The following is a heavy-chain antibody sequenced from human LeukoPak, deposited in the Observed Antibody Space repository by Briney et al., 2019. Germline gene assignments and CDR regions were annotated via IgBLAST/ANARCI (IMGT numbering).Heavy chain of an antibody. V-gene: IGHV1-24*01. CDR2: FDPEDGET. D-gene: IGHD3-9*01. J-gene: IGHJ1*01. CDR1: GYTLTGLS. CDR3: AIGLRYFDWLLGGYFQH. Sequence: ASVKVSCKVSGYTLTGLSMHWVRQAPGKGLEWMGGFDPEDGETIYAQKFQGRVTMTEDTSTDTAYMELSSLRSEDTAVYYCAIGLRYFDWLLGGYFQHWGQGTLVTVSS.